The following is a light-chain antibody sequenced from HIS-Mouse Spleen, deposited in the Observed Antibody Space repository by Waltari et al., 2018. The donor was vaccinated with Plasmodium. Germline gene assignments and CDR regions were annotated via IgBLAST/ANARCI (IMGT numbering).Light chain of an antibody. Sequence: EIVMTHSPATLSVSPGERATLSCRASQSVSSNFAWYQQKPGQAPRLLIYGASTRATGIPARFSGSGSGTEFTLTISSMQSEDFAVYYCQQYNNWPRGTFGQGTKVEIK. CDR1: QSVSSN. CDR2: GAS. J-gene: IGKJ1*01. V-gene: IGKV3-15*01. CDR3: QQYNNWPRGT.